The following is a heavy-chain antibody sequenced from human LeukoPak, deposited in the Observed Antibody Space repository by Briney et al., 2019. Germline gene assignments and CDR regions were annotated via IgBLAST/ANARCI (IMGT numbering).Heavy chain of an antibody. V-gene: IGHV4-39*01. J-gene: IGHJ6*03. CDR3: ARLVVPATSYYFYYIYV. CDR1: GVSISTSNYF. CDR2: IFYTGIT. D-gene: IGHD2-15*01. Sequence: PSETLSLTCSVSGVSISTSNYFWGWFRQPPGRGLEWIARIFYTGITYYNPSLEILTITTLDTTKNQFSLKVNSVGAADTSGYYCARLVVPATSYYFYYIYVWGTGTTVTVSS.